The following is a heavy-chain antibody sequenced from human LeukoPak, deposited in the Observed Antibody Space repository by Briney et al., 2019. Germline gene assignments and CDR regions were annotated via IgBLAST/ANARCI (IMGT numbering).Heavy chain of an antibody. V-gene: IGHV3-74*03. CDR2: IKSDGSRT. Sequence: GGSLRLSCAASGFTLSSYWMHWVRQAPGKGLVWVSRIKSDGSRTTYADSVKGRFTISRDNAKNTLYLQMNSLRAEDTAVYYCARDPDLSGYSFFDCWGQGTLVTVSS. J-gene: IGHJ4*02. D-gene: IGHD3-22*01. CDR1: GFTLSSYW. CDR3: ARDPDLSGYSFFDC.